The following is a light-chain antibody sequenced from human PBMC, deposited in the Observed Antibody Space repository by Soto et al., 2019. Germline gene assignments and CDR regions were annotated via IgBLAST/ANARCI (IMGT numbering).Light chain of an antibody. CDR3: LLSYNGPYV. Sequence: QSVVTQDPSLTVSAGVTVTLTCGSSTGAVTNGHYPYWLQQKPGQAPRTLIYDTTNRHSWTPARFSGSLLGGKAALTLSGAQPEDEAEYYCLLSYNGPYVFGTGTKVTVL. V-gene: IGLV7-46*01. CDR1: TGAVTNGHY. J-gene: IGLJ1*01. CDR2: DTT.